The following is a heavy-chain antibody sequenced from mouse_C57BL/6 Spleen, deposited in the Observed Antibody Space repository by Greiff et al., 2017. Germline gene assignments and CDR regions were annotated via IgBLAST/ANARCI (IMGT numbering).Heavy chain of an antibody. CDR3: ARKGSNFFDY. J-gene: IGHJ2*01. D-gene: IGHD5-1*01. CDR2: INPSTGGT. V-gene: IGHV1-42*01. CDR1: GYSFTGYY. Sequence: EVQLQESGPELVKPGASVKISCKASGYSFTGYYMNWVKQSPEKSLEWIGEINPSTGGTTYNQKFKAKATLTVDKSSSTAYMQLKSLTSEDSAVYYGARKGSNFFDYWGQGTTLTVSS.